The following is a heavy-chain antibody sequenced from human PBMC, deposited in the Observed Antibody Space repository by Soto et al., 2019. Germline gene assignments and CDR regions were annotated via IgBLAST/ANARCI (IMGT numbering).Heavy chain of an antibody. CDR2: TYYRSKWYD. CDR1: GDSVSSNSAA. D-gene: IGHD1-26*01. CDR3: AREPQSGNYFHYSGLDV. J-gene: IGHJ6*02. V-gene: IGHV6-1*01. Sequence: PSQTLSLTCAISGDSVSSNSAAWSWIRQSPSRGLEWLGRTYYRSKWYDDFAVSVKSRITINPDTSKNQFSLQLSSVTPEDTAVYYCAREPQSGNYFHYSGLDVWGQGTTVTVSS.